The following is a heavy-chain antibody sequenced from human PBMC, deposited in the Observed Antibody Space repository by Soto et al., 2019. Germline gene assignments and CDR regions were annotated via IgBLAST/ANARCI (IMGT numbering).Heavy chain of an antibody. CDR2: IIPIFGTA. D-gene: IGHD6-6*01. CDR3: ADSSSYYYYGMDV. J-gene: IGHJ6*02. V-gene: IGHV1-69*13. Sequence: GASVKVSCKASGGTFSSYAISWVRQAPGQGLEWMGGIIPIFGTANYAQKFQGRVTITADESTSTAYMELSSLRSEDTAVYYCADSSSYYYYGMDVWGQGTTVTVSS. CDR1: GGTFSSYA.